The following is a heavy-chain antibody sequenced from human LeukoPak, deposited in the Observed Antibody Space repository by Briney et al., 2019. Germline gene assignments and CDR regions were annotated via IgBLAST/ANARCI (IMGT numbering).Heavy chain of an antibody. CDR3: ARDPGDILVAGTFDY. J-gene: IGHJ4*02. CDR2: ISSSGSTI. Sequence: GGSLRLSCAASGFTFSSYEMNWVRQAPGKGLEWVSYISSSGSTIYYADSVKGRFTISRDNAKNSLYLQMNSLRAEDTAFYYCARDPGDILVAGTFDYWGQGTLVTVSS. V-gene: IGHV3-48*03. CDR1: GFTFSSYE. D-gene: IGHD6-19*01.